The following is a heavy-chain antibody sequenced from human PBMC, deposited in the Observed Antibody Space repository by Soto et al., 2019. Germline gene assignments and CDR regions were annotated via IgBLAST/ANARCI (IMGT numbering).Heavy chain of an antibody. Sequence: QVQLVQSGAEVKKPGSSVKVSCKASGGTFSSYAISWVRQAPGQGLEWMGGIIPIFGTANYAQKFQGRVTXRAXEXTSTAYMELSSLRSEDTAVYYAAGAWSLGGGSYFAYWGQGTLVTVSS. J-gene: IGHJ4*02. CDR3: AGAWSLGGGSYFAY. CDR1: GGTFSSYA. D-gene: IGHD1-26*01. V-gene: IGHV1-69*12. CDR2: IIPIFGTA.